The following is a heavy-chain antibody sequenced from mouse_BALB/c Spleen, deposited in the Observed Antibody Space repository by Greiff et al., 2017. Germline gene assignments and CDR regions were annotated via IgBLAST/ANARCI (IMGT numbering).Heavy chain of an antibody. J-gene: IGHJ4*01. V-gene: IGHV2-9*02. CDR3: ARGDYDYDWAMDY. CDR2: IWAGGST. D-gene: IGHD2-4*01. Sequence: VKLMESGPGLVAPSQSLSITCTVSGFSLTSYGVHWVRQPPGKGLEWLGVIWAGGSTNYNSALMSRLSISKDNSKSQVFLKMNSLQTDDTAMYYCARGDYDYDWAMDYWGQGTSVTVSS. CDR1: GFSLTSYG.